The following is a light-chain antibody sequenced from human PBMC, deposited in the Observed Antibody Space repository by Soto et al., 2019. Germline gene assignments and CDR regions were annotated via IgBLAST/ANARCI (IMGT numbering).Light chain of an antibody. Sequence: DIPMTQSPSTLSASIGDRVSITCRASQSISKWLAWHQQKPGKAPKLLIYDASTLQSGVPTRFSGSGSGTEFTLTIRSLQPDDIATYYCKQYSSYSAWTFGEGTKVEIK. CDR2: DAS. J-gene: IGKJ1*01. CDR3: KQYSSYSAWT. V-gene: IGKV1-5*01. CDR1: QSISKW.